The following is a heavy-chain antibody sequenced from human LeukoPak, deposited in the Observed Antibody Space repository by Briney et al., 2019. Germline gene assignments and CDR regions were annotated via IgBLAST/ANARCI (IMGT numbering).Heavy chain of an antibody. D-gene: IGHD1-26*01. CDR1: RYIFTDYY. J-gene: IGHJ4*02. CDR3: ASPRVGATPPFDY. Sequence: ASVKVSCKASRYIFTDYYIHWVRQAPGQGLEWMGWINPNSGGTNYAQKFQGRVTMTRGTSISTAYMELSRLRSEDTAVYYCASPRVGATPPFDYWGQGTLVTVSS. CDR2: INPNSGGT. V-gene: IGHV1-2*02.